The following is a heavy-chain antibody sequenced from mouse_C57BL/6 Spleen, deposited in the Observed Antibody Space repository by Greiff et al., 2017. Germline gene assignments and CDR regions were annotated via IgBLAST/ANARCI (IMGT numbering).Heavy chain of an antibody. CDR3: TTTVVAPSEY. Sequence: QVQLKESGAELVRPGASVTLSCTASGYTFTDYEMHWVKQAPVHGLEWIGAIGPETGGTAYNQKFKGKAILTADKSSSTSYMELRSLTTEDSAVYYGTTTVVAPSEYGGQGPTLPVSS. V-gene: IGHV1-15*01. D-gene: IGHD1-1*01. CDR1: GYTFTDYE. J-gene: IGHJ2*01. CDR2: IGPETGGT.